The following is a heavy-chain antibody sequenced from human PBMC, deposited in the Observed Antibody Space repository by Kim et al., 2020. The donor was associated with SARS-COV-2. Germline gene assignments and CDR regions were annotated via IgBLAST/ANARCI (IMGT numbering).Heavy chain of an antibody. J-gene: IGHJ6*02. CDR3: AREQQLNSFPYYYYYYGMDV. D-gene: IGHD6-13*01. Sequence: GGSLRLSCAASGFTFSSYWMSWVRQAPGKGLEWVANIKQDGSEKYYVDSVKGRFTISRDNAKNSLYLQMNSLRAEDTAVYYCAREQQLNSFPYYYYYYGMDVWGQGTTVTVSS. CDR1: GFTFSSYW. CDR2: IKQDGSEK. V-gene: IGHV3-7*03.